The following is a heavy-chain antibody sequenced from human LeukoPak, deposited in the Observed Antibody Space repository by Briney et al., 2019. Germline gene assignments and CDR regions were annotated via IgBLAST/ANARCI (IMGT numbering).Heavy chain of an antibody. V-gene: IGHV1-46*01. J-gene: IGHJ5*02. CDR3: ARECTAASGTSGSRWFDP. Sequence: ASVKVSCKASGYTFTGYYMHWVRQAPGQGLEWMGIINPGGGSTSYAQEFQGRVTMTRDTSTSTIYMELSSLRSEDTAVYSCARECTAASGTSGSRWFDPWGQGTLVTVSS. CDR2: INPGGGST. CDR1: GYTFTGYY. D-gene: IGHD6-13*01.